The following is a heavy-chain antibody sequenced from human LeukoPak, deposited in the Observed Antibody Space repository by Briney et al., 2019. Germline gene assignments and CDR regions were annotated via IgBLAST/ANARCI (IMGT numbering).Heavy chain of an antibody. Sequence: GGSLTLSCAASGFTFSCYGMSWDGPGPGKGLEWVSCLSGGGESSYYADTVTGRFSISRDNSKNTLYLRMDSLTAEDTAIYYCAIDRVTSTSTDRFDPWGQGTLVTVSS. CDR1: GFTFSCYG. CDR3: AIDRVTSTSTDRFDP. D-gene: IGHD2/OR15-2a*01. J-gene: IGHJ5*02. V-gene: IGHV3-23*01. CDR2: LSGGGESS.